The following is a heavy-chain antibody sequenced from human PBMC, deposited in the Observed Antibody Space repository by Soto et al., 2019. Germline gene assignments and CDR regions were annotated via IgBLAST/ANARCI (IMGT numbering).Heavy chain of an antibody. Sequence: ASVKVSCKASGYTFTGYYMHWVRQAPGQGLEWMGWINPNSGGTNYAQKFQGWVTMTRDTSISTAYMELSRLRSDDTAVYYCARGHILKEDIVVVVAADYFDEWGQGTLVTVSS. CDR1: GYTFTGYY. V-gene: IGHV1-2*04. J-gene: IGHJ4*02. CDR3: ARGHILKEDIVVVVAADYFDE. D-gene: IGHD2-15*01. CDR2: INPNSGGT.